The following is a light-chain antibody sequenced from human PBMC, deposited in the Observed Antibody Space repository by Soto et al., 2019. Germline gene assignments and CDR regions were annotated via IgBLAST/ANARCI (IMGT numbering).Light chain of an antibody. Sequence: DIQMTQSPSTLSASIGDRVTITCRASQSIDSWLAWYQQKPGKAPKLLIYKASSLQTGVTSRFSGSASGTEFTRTISSLQPDDFSTCYCQHYNAYSRTFGQGTKVEVK. CDR2: KAS. CDR1: QSIDSW. J-gene: IGKJ1*01. V-gene: IGKV1-5*03. CDR3: QHYNAYSRT.